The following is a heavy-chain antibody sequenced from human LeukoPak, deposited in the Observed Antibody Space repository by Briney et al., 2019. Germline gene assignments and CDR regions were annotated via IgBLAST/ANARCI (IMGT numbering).Heavy chain of an antibody. J-gene: IGHJ3*01. CDR3: ARDGWEVPRGDPLDF. CDR1: GYIFTTYG. Sequence: ASVNVSCKTSGYIFTTYGMSWARQAPGQRLEWMGWVSAYTGQTHFAPKYQGRLSVTTDKSTTTGYMELRSLKFDDTAVYYCARDGWEVPRGDPLDFWGQGTMVTVSS. V-gene: IGHV1-18*01. D-gene: IGHD1-26*01. CDR2: VSAYTGQT.